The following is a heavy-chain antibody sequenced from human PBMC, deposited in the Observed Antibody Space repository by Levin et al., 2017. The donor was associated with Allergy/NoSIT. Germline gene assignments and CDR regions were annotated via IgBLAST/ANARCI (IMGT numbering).Heavy chain of an antibody. CDR3: ARVLRFYYYYYMDV. CDR2: IWDDGYKK. Sequence: QRGESLNISCAASGFTFSSYGMHWVRQAPGKGLGWVAVIWDDGYKKYYADSVKGRFTISRDNSKNTLYLQMNSLRAEDTAVYYCARVLRFYYYYYMDVWGKGTTVTVSS. D-gene: IGHD5-12*01. J-gene: IGHJ6*03. CDR1: GFTFSSYG. V-gene: IGHV3-33*01.